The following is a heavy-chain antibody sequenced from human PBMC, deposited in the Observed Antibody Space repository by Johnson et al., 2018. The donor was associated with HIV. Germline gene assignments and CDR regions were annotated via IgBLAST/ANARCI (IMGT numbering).Heavy chain of an antibody. CDR1: GFTFSSYA. CDR2: ISYDGSNK. J-gene: IGHJ3*02. D-gene: IGHD5-12*01. CDR3: ARGGLGSTRPRWADIVATPYQLAAFDI. Sequence: QVQLVESGGGVVQPGRSLRLSCAASGFTFSSYAMHWVRQAPGKGLEWVAVISYDGSNKYYADSVKGRFTISRDNSKNTLYLQMNSLRAEDTAVYYCARGGLGSTRPRWADIVATPYQLAAFDIWGQGTMV. V-gene: IGHV3-30-3*01.